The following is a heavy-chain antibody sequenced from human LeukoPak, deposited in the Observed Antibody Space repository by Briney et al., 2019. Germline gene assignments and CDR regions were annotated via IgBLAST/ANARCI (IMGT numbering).Heavy chain of an antibody. CDR1: GSSFTSYW. CDR2: IDPSDSYT. CDR3: ARDTAIALPAR. J-gene: IGHJ4*02. D-gene: IGHD5-18*01. Sequence: GASLKISCKGSGSSFTSYWISWVRQLPGKGLEWMGRIDPSDSYTNYSPSFQGHVTISADKSISTAYLQWSSLKASDTAMYYCARDTAIALPARWGQGTLVTVSS. V-gene: IGHV5-10-1*01.